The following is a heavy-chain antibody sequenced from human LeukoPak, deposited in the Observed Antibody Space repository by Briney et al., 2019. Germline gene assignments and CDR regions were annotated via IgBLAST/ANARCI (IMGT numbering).Heavy chain of an antibody. D-gene: IGHD4-11*01. J-gene: IGHJ4*02. CDR1: GFTFSSYG. Sequence: GGSLRLSCAVSGFTFSSYGMHWVRQAPGKGLEWVSVISNDGRDKYSADSVKGRFTISRDNSKNTLYLQMNSLRAEDTAVYYCAKDRDYRASGYYFDYWGQGTLVTVSS. CDR3: AKDRDYRASGYYFDY. V-gene: IGHV3-30*18. CDR2: ISNDGRDK.